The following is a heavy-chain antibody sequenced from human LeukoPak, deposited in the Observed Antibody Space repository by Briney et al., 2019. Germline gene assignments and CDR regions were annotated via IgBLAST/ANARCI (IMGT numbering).Heavy chain of an antibody. CDR1: GFTFSTYW. J-gene: IGHJ4*02. CDR2: IKSDGSDT. D-gene: IGHD3/OR15-3a*01. Sequence: PGGSLRLSCAASGFTFSTYWMHWVRQAPGEGLVWVSRIKSDGSDTSYADSVKGRFTISRDNAKNTLYLQMNSLRAEDTAVYYCARGFWTGVEDWGQGALVTVSS. V-gene: IGHV3-74*01. CDR3: ARGFWTGVED.